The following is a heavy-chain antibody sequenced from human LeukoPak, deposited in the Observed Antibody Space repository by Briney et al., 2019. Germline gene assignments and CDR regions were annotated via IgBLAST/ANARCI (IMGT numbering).Heavy chain of an antibody. J-gene: IGHJ4*02. CDR1: GGSIRNSNYY. CDR2: IFYDGSS. V-gene: IGHV4-39*07. CDR3: ARVGVTADFDY. D-gene: IGHD1-26*01. Sequence: PSETLSLTCTVSGGSIRNSNYYWGWIRQPPGKGLEWIGSIFYDGSSDYNPSLKSRVSMSRDTAKNQFSLNLSSVTAADTAVYYCARVGVTADFDYWGQGTLVTVSS.